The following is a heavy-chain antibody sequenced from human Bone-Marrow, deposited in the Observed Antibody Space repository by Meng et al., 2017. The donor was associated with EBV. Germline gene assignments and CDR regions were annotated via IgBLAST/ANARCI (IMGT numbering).Heavy chain of an antibody. CDR3: ARGTYDRPVDP. D-gene: IGHD3-16*01. Sequence: QVQLVQCGAEVKKPGASVKVSCKASGSTFTSYDIHWVRRATGQGLEWMGWMNPNSGNTGYAQKFQDRVTMTRNTSISTAYMELSSLRSEDTAVYYCARGTYDRPVDPWGQGTLVTVSS. CDR1: GSTFTSYD. V-gene: IGHV1-8*01. J-gene: IGHJ5*02. CDR2: MNPNSGNT.